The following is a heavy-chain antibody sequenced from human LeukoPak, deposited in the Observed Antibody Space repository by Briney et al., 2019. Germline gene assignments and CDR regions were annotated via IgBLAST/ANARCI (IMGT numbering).Heavy chain of an antibody. Sequence: GGSLRLSCAASGFTFSTNAMAWVRQAPGKGLEWVANIKQDGSEKYYVDSAKGRFTISRDNAKNSLYLQMNSLRAEDTAVYYCATDLGSSRPNFWGQGILVTVSS. CDR1: GFTFSTNA. CDR3: ATDLGSSRPNF. V-gene: IGHV3-7*01. J-gene: IGHJ4*02. D-gene: IGHD6-13*01. CDR2: IKQDGSEK.